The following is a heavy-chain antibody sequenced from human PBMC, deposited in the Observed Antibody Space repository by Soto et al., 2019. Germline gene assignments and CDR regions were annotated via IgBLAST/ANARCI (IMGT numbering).Heavy chain of an antibody. CDR2: INHSGST. CDR3: ASPPPEGD. J-gene: IGHJ4*02. CDR1: GGSFSGYY. Sequence: QVPLQQWGAGLLKPSETLSLTCAVYGGSFSGYYWSWIRQPPGKGLEWIGEINHSGSTNYNPSLKSRVTISVDTSKNQFSLKLSSVTAADTAVYYCASPPPEGDWGQGTLVTVSS. V-gene: IGHV4-34*01.